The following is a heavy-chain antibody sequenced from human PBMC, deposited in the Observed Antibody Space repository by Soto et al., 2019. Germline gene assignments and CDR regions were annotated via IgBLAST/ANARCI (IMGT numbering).Heavy chain of an antibody. CDR3: ARGSSGWPPRLYY. CDR1: GGPISSYY. CDR2: IYYSGST. J-gene: IGHJ4*02. Sequence: QVQLQESGPGLVKPSETLSLNCTVSGGPISSYYWSWIRQSPGKGLEWIGYIYYSGSTNYNPSLKSRVTISVDTSKNQFSLELSSVTAADTAVYYCARGSSGWPPRLYYWGQGTLVTVSS. V-gene: IGHV4-59*01. D-gene: IGHD6-19*01.